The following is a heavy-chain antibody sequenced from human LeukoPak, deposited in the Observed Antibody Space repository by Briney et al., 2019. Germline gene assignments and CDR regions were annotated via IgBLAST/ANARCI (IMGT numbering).Heavy chain of an antibody. Sequence: GGSLRLSCAASGFTFSTYDMHWVRHGTGKGLEWVSDIGTDGDTYYAGSVKGRFTISRENAKNSLYLQMNSLRAGDTAVYYCTRVGDFHAFDIWGQGTRVTVSS. CDR3: TRVGDFHAFDI. D-gene: IGHD2-21*02. CDR1: GFTFSTYD. CDR2: IGTDGDT. V-gene: IGHV3-13*01. J-gene: IGHJ3*02.